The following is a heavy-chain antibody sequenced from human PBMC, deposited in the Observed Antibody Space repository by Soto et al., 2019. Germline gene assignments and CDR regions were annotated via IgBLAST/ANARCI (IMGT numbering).Heavy chain of an antibody. CDR2: ISAYNGNT. Sequence: QVQLVQSGAEVKKPGTSVKVSCKASGYTFTSYGISWVRQARGQGLEWMGWISAYNGNTNYAQKLQGRVTMTTDTSTSTAYMELRSLRSDDTAVYYCAKSHVISRGYYYYYMDVWGKGTTVTVSS. CDR1: GYTFTSYG. D-gene: IGHD2-2*01. CDR3: AKSHVISRGYYYYYMDV. V-gene: IGHV1-18*01. J-gene: IGHJ6*03.